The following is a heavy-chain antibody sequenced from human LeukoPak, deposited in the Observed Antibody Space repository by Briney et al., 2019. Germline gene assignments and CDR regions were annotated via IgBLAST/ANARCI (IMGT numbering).Heavy chain of an antibody. Sequence: ASVKVSCKASGYTFTGYYMHWVRQAPGQGLEWMGRINPNSGGTNYAQKFQGRVTMTRDTSISTAYMELSRLRSYDTAVYYCAMNVLRYFDWLLDDYYMDVLGKGTTVTVSS. D-gene: IGHD3-9*01. V-gene: IGHV1-2*06. CDR2: INPNSGGT. CDR1: GYTFTGYY. J-gene: IGHJ6*03. CDR3: AMNVLRYFDWLLDDYYMDV.